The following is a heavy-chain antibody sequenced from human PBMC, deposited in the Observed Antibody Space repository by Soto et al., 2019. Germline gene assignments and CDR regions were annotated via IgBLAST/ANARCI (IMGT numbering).Heavy chain of an antibody. CDR2: ISSSSSYI. Sequence: GGSLRLSCTASGFTFSSYSMNWVRQAPGKGLEWVSSISSSSSYIYYADSVKGRFTISRDNGKNSLYLQMNSLRAEDTAVYYCASYSSGWGGIDPWGQGTLVTVSS. D-gene: IGHD6-19*01. V-gene: IGHV3-21*01. J-gene: IGHJ5*02. CDR3: ASYSSGWGGIDP. CDR1: GFTFSSYS.